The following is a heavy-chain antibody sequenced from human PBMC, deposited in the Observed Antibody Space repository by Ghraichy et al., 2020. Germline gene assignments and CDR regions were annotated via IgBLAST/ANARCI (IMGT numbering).Heavy chain of an antibody. CDR2: SYHSGST. CDR1: GYSISSGYY. J-gene: IGHJ3*02. CDR3: AREPSRYGSGSYRAFDI. V-gene: IGHV4-38-2*02. D-gene: IGHD3-10*01. Sequence: SETLSLTCTVSGYSISSGYYWGWIRQPPGKGLEWIGSSYHSGSTYYNPSLKSRVTISVDTSKNQFSLKLSSVTAADTAVYYCAREPSRYGSGSYRAFDIWGQGTMVTVSS.